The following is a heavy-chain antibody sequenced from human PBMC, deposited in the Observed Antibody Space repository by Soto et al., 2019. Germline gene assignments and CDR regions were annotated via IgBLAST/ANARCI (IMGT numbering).Heavy chain of an antibody. CDR2: INSDGSSA. CDR3: ARGPSGWYGFDY. J-gene: IGHJ4*02. D-gene: IGHD6-19*01. V-gene: IGHV3-74*01. Sequence: EVQLVESGGGLVQPGGSLRLSCAGSGFTFSSNWMHWVRQAPGKGLVWVSRINSDGSSATYADSVEGRFTISRDNAKNTLYLQMNSLRAGDTAVYYCARGPSGWYGFDYWGQGTLVTVSS. CDR1: GFTFSSNW.